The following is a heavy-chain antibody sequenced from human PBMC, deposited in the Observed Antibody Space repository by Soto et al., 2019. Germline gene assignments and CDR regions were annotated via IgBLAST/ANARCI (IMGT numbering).Heavy chain of an antibody. CDR1: GYTFTSCC. V-gene: IGHV1-18*01. CDR3: ARDRLGATGDY. D-gene: IGHD1-26*01. J-gene: IGHJ4*02. Sequence: ASVNVSCKSSGYTFTSCCISWVRQAPGQGLEWMGWISAYNANTNYAQRLQGRVTMTTDTSTSTSYMELRSLRSDDTAVYFCARDRLGATGDYWGQGTLVTVSS. CDR2: ISAYNANT.